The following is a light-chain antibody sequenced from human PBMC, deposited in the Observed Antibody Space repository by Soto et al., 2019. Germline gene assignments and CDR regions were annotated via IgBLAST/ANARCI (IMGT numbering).Light chain of an antibody. V-gene: IGLV2-14*01. J-gene: IGLJ1*01. Sequence: QSVLTPPASVSGSPGQSITISCTGTSSDVGGYNYVSWYQQHPGRAPKLLIYEVNNRPSGVSNRFSGSKSGNTASLTISGLQAEDEADYYCNSYTSSTTYVFGTGTKLTVL. CDR3: NSYTSSTTYV. CDR2: EVN. CDR1: SSDVGGYNY.